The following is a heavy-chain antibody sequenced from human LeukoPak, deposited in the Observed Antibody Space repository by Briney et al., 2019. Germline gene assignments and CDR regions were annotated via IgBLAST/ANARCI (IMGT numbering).Heavy chain of an antibody. D-gene: IGHD6-19*01. V-gene: IGHV5-51*01. CDR3: ARPTSGWSFDY. Sequence: GESLKISCKGSGYSFTADWIGWVRQMPGKGLEWMGAIYPGDSDTRYSPSFQGQVTISADKSISTAYLRWSSLKASDTAMYYCARPTSGWSFDYWGQGTLVTVSS. CDR1: GYSFTADW. J-gene: IGHJ4*02. CDR2: IYPGDSDT.